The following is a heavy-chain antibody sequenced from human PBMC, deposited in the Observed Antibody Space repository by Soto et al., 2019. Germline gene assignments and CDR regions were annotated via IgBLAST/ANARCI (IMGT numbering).Heavy chain of an antibody. CDR2: IIPIFGTA. Sequence: ASVKVSFKASGGTFSSYAISWVRQAPGQGLEWMGGIIPIFGTANYAQKFQGRVTITADESTSTAYMELSSLRSEDTAVYYCARDGKDVEMATIHYGMDVWGQGTTVTVSS. V-gene: IGHV1-69*13. CDR3: ARDGKDVEMATIHYGMDV. D-gene: IGHD5-12*01. CDR1: GGTFSSYA. J-gene: IGHJ6*02.